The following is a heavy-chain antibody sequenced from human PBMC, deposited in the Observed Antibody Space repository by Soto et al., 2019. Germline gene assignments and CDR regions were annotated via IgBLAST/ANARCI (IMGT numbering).Heavy chain of an antibody. CDR3: ARADAYNSFDY. V-gene: IGHV3-21*01. J-gene: IGHJ4*02. CDR1: GFTFSSYS. D-gene: IGHD1-1*01. Sequence: PGGSLRLSCAASGFTFSSYSMNWVRQAPGKGLEWVSSISTSSSYIYYTDSVKGRFTISRDYAKNSLDLQMNSLRVEDTAVYFCARADAYNSFDYWGQGALVTVSS. CDR2: ISTSSSYI.